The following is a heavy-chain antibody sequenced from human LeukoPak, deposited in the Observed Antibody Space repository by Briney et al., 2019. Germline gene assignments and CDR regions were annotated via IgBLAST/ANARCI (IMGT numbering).Heavy chain of an antibody. CDR2: IKQDGSEK. V-gene: IGHV3-7*01. D-gene: IGHD1-26*01. Sequence: GGSLRLSCAASGFTVSSNYMSWVRQAPGKGLEWVANIKQDGSEKYYVDSVKGRFTISRDNAKNSLYLQMNSLRAEDTAVYYCARGSGSYAYYFDYWGQGTLVTVSS. J-gene: IGHJ4*02. CDR3: ARGSGSYAYYFDY. CDR1: GFTVSSNY.